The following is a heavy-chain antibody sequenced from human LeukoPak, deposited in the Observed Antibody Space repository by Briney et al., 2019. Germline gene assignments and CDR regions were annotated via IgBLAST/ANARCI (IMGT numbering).Heavy chain of an antibody. CDR1: GFPFSSYG. J-gene: IGHJ4*02. V-gene: IGHV3-30*02. D-gene: IGHD1-26*01. CDR2: MRFDGSIE. CDR3: ARDQRWELPTD. Sequence: GGSLRLSCAASGFPFSSYGMHWVRQAPGKGPEWVAFMRFDGSIEYYADSVRGRFTISRDNSKNTLYLQMDSLRPEDTAVYYCARDQRWELPTDWGQGTLVTVSS.